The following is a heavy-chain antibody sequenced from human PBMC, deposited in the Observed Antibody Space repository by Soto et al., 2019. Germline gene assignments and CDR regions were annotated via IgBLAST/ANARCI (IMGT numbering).Heavy chain of an antibody. Sequence: GGSLRLSCAASGFTFSSYAMHWVRQAPGKGLEWVAVISYDGSNKYYADSVKGRFTISRDNSKNTLYLQMNSLRAEDTAVYYCARVPNSSGWYYFDYWGQGTLVTVSS. V-gene: IGHV3-30*04. D-gene: IGHD6-19*01. J-gene: IGHJ4*02. CDR1: GFTFSSYA. CDR3: ARVPNSSGWYYFDY. CDR2: ISYDGSNK.